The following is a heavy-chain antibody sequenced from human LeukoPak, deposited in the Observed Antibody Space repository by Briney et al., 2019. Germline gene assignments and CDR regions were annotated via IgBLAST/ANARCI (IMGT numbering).Heavy chain of an antibody. V-gene: IGHV3-23*01. J-gene: IGHJ4*02. CDR2: ISGSGGST. CDR1: GFTFRIYA. CDR3: AKRFGDSSGYYSVDFDY. D-gene: IGHD3-22*01. Sequence: PGGSLRLSCAASGFTFRIYAMSWVRQAPGKGLEWVSAISGSGGSTYYADSVKGRFTISRDNSKNTLYLQMNSLRAEDTAVYYCAKRFGDSSGYYSVDFDYWGQGTLVTVSS.